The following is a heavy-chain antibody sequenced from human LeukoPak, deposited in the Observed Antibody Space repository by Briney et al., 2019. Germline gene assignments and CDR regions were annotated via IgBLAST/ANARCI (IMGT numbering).Heavy chain of an antibody. J-gene: IGHJ4*02. CDR1: GFTFNCA. D-gene: IGHD2-2*02. CDR3: AKDLCSSTSCYTNRSFDY. CDR2: ISGSGGST. V-gene: IGHV3-23*01. Sequence: PGGSLRLSCAASGFTFNCAMSWVRQAPGKGLEWVSSISGSGGSTYYADSVKGRFTISRDNSKNTLYLQMNSLRAEDTAVYYCAKDLCSSTSCYTNRSFDYWGQGTLVTVSS.